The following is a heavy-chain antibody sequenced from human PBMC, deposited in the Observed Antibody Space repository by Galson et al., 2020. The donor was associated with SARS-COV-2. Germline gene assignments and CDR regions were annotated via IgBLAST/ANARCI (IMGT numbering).Heavy chain of an antibody. V-gene: IGHV5-51*01. Sequence: GESLKISCKGFGYSFTSYWIGWVRQMPGKGLEWMGIIYPGDSDTRYSPSFQGQVTISADKSISTVYLQWSSLKASDSAMYYCARSGESSRFCRGGSCYSRVDYWGQVTLVIVSS. CDR2: IYPGDSDT. D-gene: IGHD2-15*01. CDR1: GYSFTSYW. CDR3: ARSGESSRFCRGGSCYSRVDY. J-gene: IGHJ4*02.